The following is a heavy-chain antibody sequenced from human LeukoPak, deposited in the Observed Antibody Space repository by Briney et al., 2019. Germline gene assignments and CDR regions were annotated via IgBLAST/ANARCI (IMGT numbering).Heavy chain of an antibody. D-gene: IGHD6-13*01. J-gene: IGHJ4*02. V-gene: IGHV3-23*01. CDR1: GFTFDNYA. Sequence: GGSLRLSCAASGFTFDNYAMSWVRQAPGKGLEWVSDISGSGDNTYYADSVKGRFTISRDNSKNTLFLQMNSLRAEETAVYYCVKGEGYSSLEPLDYWGQGTLVTVSS. CDR3: VKGEGYSSLEPLDY. CDR2: ISGSGDNT.